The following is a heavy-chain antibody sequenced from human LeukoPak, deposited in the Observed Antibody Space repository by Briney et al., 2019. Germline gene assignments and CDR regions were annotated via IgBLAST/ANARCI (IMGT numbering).Heavy chain of an antibody. D-gene: IGHD5-12*01. V-gene: IGHV4-34*01. Sequence: SETLSLTCAVYGGSFSGYYWSWIRQPPGKGLEWIGEIYHSGSTNYNPSLKSRVTISVDKSKNQFSLKLSSVTAADTAVYYCARKRLVATMMYYFDYWGQGTLVTVSS. J-gene: IGHJ4*02. CDR3: ARKRLVATMMYYFDY. CDR2: IYHSGST. CDR1: GGSFSGYY.